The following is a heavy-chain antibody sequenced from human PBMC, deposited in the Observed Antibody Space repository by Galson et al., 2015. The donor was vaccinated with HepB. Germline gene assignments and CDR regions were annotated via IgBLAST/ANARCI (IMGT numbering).Heavy chain of an antibody. Sequence: SLRLSCAASGFTFSDHYMDWVRQTPGKGLGWVGRIRRETNSYTTEYATSVQGSFTISRDDSNNSLHLKMNSLKTEDTAVYYCVRVFSGSLGALDYWGQGTLVTVPA. CDR3: VRVFSGSLGALDY. CDR1: GFTFSDHY. J-gene: IGHJ4*02. D-gene: IGHD3-10*01. CDR2: IRRETNSYTT. V-gene: IGHV3-72*01.